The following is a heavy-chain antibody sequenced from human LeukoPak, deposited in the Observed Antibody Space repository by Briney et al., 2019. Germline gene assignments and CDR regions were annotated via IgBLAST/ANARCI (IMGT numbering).Heavy chain of an antibody. D-gene: IGHD2-2*01. V-gene: IGHV4-61*08. J-gene: IGHJ3*02. Sequence: PSETLSLTCTVSGGSISSGGYYWSWIRQHPGKGLEWIGYIYYSGSTNYNPSLESRVPISVDTSKNQFSLDLSSVTAADTAVYYCARQKCTSASCLTKNAFDIWGQGTMVTVSS. CDR1: GGSISSGGYY. CDR3: ARQKCTSASCLTKNAFDI. CDR2: IYYSGST.